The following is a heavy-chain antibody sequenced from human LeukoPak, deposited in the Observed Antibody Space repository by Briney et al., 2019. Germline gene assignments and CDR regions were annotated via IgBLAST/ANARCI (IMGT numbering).Heavy chain of an antibody. J-gene: IGHJ4*02. CDR3: ASGYYYDSSGPGPLDY. CDR1: GGSISSYY. D-gene: IGHD3-22*01. CDR2: IYYSGST. V-gene: IGHV4-59*01. Sequence: SETLSLTCTVSGGSISSYYWSWIRQPPGKGLEWIGYIYYSGSTNYNPSLKSRLTISVDTSKTQFSLKLSSVTAADTAVYYCASGYYYDSSGPGPLDYWGQGTLVTVSS.